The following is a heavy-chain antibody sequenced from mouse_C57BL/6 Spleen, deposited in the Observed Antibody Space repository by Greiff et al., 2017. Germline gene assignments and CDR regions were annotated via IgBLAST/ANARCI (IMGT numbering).Heavy chain of an antibody. D-gene: IGHD4-1*01. J-gene: IGHJ3*01. CDR3: ARSPRWDGWFAY. V-gene: IGHV1-39*01. CDR1: GYSFTDYN. CDR2: INPNYGTT. Sequence: EVKLMESGPELVKPGASVKISCKASGYSFTDYNMNWVKQSNGKSLEWIGVINPNYGTTSYNQKFKGKATLTVDQSSSTAYMQLNSLTSEDSAVEYCARSPRWDGWFAYWGQGTLVTVSA.